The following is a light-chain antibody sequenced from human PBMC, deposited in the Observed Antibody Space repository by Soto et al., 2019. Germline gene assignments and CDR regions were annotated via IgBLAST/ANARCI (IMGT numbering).Light chain of an antibody. CDR3: QQYGSSGT. CDR2: GAS. Sequence: IMLTLSPGTLSLSPGERDTLSCRASQSVSSSYLAWYQRKPGQAPRLLIYGASNRATGIPDRFSGSGSGTDFTLTISRLEPEDFAVYYCQQYGSSGTFGQGTRLETK. CDR1: QSVSSSY. J-gene: IGKJ5*01. V-gene: IGKV3-20*01.